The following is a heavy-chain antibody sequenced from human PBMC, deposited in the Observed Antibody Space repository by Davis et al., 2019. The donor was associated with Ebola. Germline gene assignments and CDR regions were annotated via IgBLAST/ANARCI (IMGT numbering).Heavy chain of an antibody. CDR1: GYTFTSYY. D-gene: IGHD6-13*01. V-gene: IGHV1-18*04. CDR2: ISAYNGNT. J-gene: IGHJ5*02. Sequence: AASVKVSCNASGYTFTSYYMHCVRQAPGQGLEWMGWISAYNGNTNYAQKLQCRVTITTDTSTSTAYMELRSLRSDDTAVYYCARVLTAAAGTGRFDPWGQGTLVTVSS. CDR3: ARVLTAAAGTGRFDP.